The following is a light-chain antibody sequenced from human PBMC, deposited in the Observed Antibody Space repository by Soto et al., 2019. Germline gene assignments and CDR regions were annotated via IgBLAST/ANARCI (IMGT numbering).Light chain of an antibody. J-gene: IGKJ2*01. V-gene: IGKV1-5*03. CDR1: QSISSW. Sequence: DIQMTQSPSTLSASVGDRVTITCRVSQSISSWLAWYQQKPGKAPKLLIYKASSLESGVPSRFSGSGSGTEFTLTISSLQPDDFATYYCQQYNSYHTFGQGTKLEIK. CDR3: QQYNSYHT. CDR2: KAS.